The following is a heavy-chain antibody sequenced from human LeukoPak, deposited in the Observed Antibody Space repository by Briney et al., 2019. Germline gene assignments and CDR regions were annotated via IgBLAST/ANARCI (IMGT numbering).Heavy chain of an antibody. CDR1: GDSFSSNSAA. Sequence: SQTLSLTCAISGDSFSSNSAAWNWIRQSPSIGLEWLGRTYYRSKWNNDSAVCVKSRITINPDTSKNQFSLQLNSVTPEDTAVYYCARDGTMRSGPAFDIWGQGAMVTVSS. V-gene: IGHV6-1*01. CDR3: ARDGTMRSGPAFDI. J-gene: IGHJ3*02. D-gene: IGHD1-26*01. CDR2: TYYRSKWNN.